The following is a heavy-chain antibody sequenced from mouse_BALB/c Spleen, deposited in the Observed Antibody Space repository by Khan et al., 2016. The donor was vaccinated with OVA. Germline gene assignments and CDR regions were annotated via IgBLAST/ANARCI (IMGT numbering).Heavy chain of an antibody. CDR3: ARGNYYGYYFDY. CDR1: GYSITSGYA. Sequence: EVQLVETGPGLVKPSQSLSLTCTVTGYSITSGYAWNWIRQFPGTKLEWMGYISYSGGTSYNPSLKSRISITRDTSKNQFFLQLNSVTTEDTATYYCARGNYYGYYFDYWGQGTTLTVSS. D-gene: IGHD1-1*01. V-gene: IGHV3-2*02. CDR2: ISYSGGT. J-gene: IGHJ2*01.